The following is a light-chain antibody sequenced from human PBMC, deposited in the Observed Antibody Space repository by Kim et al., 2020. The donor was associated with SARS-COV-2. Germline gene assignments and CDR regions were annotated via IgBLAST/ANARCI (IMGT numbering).Light chain of an antibody. J-gene: IGLJ2*01. Sequence: QSALTQPASVSGSPGQSITISCTGTSSDVGSDNLVSWYQQHPGKAPKLLIYEGSKRPSGVSNRFSGSKSGNTASLTISGLQAEDEAEYHCCSYAGSNILVVFGGGTQLTVL. V-gene: IGLV2-23*01. CDR2: EGS. CDR3: CSYAGSNILVV. CDR1: SSDVGSDNL.